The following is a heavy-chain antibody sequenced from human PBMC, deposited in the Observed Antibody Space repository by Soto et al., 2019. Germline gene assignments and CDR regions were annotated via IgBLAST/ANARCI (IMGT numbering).Heavy chain of an antibody. Sequence: SQTLSLTCAISGDSVSSNSAAWNWIRQSPSRGLEWLGRTYYRSKWYNDYAVSVKSRITINPDTSKNQFSLQLNSVTPEDPAVYYCARGYDFWSGYYKGPSGYYGMDVWGQGTTVTVSS. D-gene: IGHD3-3*01. J-gene: IGHJ6*02. CDR2: TYYRSKWYN. V-gene: IGHV6-1*01. CDR3: ARGYDFWSGYYKGPSGYYGMDV. CDR1: GDSVSSNSAA.